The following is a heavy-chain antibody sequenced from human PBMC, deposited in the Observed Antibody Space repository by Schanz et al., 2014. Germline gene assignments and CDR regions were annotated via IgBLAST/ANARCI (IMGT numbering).Heavy chain of an antibody. Sequence: EVQLVESGGGLVKSGGSLRLSCATSGFIFTSYSMHWVRQAPGKGLEWVSSISSSSNYYYYADSVKGRFTISRDAAKDSLFLQMTSLRADDTAVYFCAKVAPAATYLDSWGLGTLVIVSS. D-gene: IGHD2-2*01. CDR2: ISSSSNYY. CDR1: GFIFTSYS. V-gene: IGHV3-21*01. CDR3: AKVAPAATYLDS. J-gene: IGHJ4*02.